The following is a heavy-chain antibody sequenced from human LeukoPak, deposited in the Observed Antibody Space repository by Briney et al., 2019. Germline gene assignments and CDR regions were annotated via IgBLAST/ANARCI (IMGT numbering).Heavy chain of an antibody. CDR3: ARDPGYCSGGSCYDY. Sequence: GGSLRLSCAASGFTVSNNYMSWVRQAPGKGLEWVSVIYSGGNTYYADSVKGRFTISRDNSKNTVYLQMNSLRAEDTAVYYCARDPGYCSGGSCYDYWGQGTLVSVSS. D-gene: IGHD2-15*01. CDR2: IYSGGNT. CDR1: GFTVSNNY. V-gene: IGHV3-53*01. J-gene: IGHJ4*02.